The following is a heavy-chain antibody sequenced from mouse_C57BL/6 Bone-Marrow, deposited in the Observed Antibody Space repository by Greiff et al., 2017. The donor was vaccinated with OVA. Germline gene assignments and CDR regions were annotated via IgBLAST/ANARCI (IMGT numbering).Heavy chain of an antibody. Sequence: EVKLMESGGGLVKPGGSLKLSCAASGFTFSSYTMSWVRQTPEKRLEWVATISGGGGNTYYPDSVKGRFTISRDNAKNTLYLQMSSLRSEDTALYYCARHGNWFDYWGQGTTLTVSS. CDR2: ISGGGGNT. CDR1: GFTFSSYT. CDR3: ARHGNWFDY. D-gene: IGHD2-1*01. V-gene: IGHV5-9*01. J-gene: IGHJ2*01.